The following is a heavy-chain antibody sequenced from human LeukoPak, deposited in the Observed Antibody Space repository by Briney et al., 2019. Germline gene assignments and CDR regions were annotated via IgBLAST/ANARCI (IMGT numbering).Heavy chain of an antibody. D-gene: IGHD5-18*01. CDR1: GGSFSGYY. Sequence: PSETLSLTCAVYGGSFSGYYWSWIRQPPGKGLEWIGEINHSGSTNYNPSLKSRVTISVDTSKNQFSLKLSSVTAADTAVYYCARGTPHGYSGSYYYYYGMDVWGQGTTVTVSS. V-gene: IGHV4-34*01. J-gene: IGHJ6*02. CDR3: ARGTPHGYSGSYYYYYGMDV. CDR2: INHSGST.